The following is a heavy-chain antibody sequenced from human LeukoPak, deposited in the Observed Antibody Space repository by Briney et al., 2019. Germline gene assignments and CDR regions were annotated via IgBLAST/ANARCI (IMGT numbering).Heavy chain of an antibody. Sequence: GGSLRLSCAASRFTFSTYWMHWVRQPPGKGLEWLSGVSPPGGGTYYADSVKGRFTISRDDSKNTLSLQMNSLRVEDTAVYYCARDLAWGAFDYWGQGTLVTVSS. CDR2: VSPPGGGT. V-gene: IGHV3-23*01. CDR1: RFTFSTYW. D-gene: IGHD7-27*01. J-gene: IGHJ4*02. CDR3: ARDLAWGAFDY.